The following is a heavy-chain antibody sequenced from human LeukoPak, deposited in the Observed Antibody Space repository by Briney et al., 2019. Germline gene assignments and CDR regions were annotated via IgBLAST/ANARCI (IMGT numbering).Heavy chain of an antibody. D-gene: IGHD3-22*01. CDR2: IYHSGST. J-gene: IGHJ4*02. CDR1: GGSISSGGYY. CDR3: ARGRYYDSSGYPFDY. V-gene: IGHV4-30-2*01. Sequence: SETLSLTCTVSGGSISSGGYYWSWIRQPPGKGLEWIGYIYHSGSTYYNPSLKSRVTISVDTSKNQFSLKLSSVTAADTAVYYCARGRYYDSSGYPFDYWGQGTLVTVSS.